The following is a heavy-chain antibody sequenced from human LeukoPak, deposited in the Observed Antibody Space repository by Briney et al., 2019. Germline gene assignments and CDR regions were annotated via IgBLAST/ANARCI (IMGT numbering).Heavy chain of an antibody. CDR1: GFTFSSHW. CDR2: INIDGSTT. D-gene: IGHD1-14*01. CDR3: AKGTGTHFDY. J-gene: IGHJ4*02. Sequence: GGSLRLSCAASGFTFSSHWMHWVRQAPGKGLVWVSRINIDGSTTTFADSVKGRFTISRDNAKNALYLQMDSLRAEDTAVYYCAKGTGTHFDYWGQGTLVTVSS. V-gene: IGHV3-74*01.